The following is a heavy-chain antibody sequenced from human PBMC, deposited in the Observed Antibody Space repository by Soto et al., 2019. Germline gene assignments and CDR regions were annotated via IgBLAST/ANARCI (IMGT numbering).Heavy chain of an antibody. CDR2: IYTSGST. CDR1: GGSISSYY. J-gene: IGHJ6*02. Sequence: PSETLSLTCTVSGGSISSYYWSWIRQPAGKGLEWIGRIYTSGSTNYNPSLKSRVTMSVDTSKNQFSLKLSSVTAADTAVYYCARDRGYDFWSGYSIRDYYYYGMDVWGQGTTVTVSS. CDR3: ARDRGYDFWSGYSIRDYYYYGMDV. V-gene: IGHV4-4*07. D-gene: IGHD3-3*01.